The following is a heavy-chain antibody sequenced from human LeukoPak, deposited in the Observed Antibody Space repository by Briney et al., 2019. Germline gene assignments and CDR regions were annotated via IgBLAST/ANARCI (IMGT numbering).Heavy chain of an antibody. V-gene: IGHV4-4*09. CDR3: AKSYYDYSTYYSYYFNL. Sequence: SEALSLTCTVSGGSISSDYWSWIRQPPGRGLEWIGYIYTDGSTNYNPSLKSRVTISVDTSKNQFALKLSSVTAADTAVYYCAKSYYDYSTYYSYYFNLWGQGALVTVSS. CDR2: IYTDGST. CDR1: GGSISSDY. D-gene: IGHD3-22*01. J-gene: IGHJ4*02.